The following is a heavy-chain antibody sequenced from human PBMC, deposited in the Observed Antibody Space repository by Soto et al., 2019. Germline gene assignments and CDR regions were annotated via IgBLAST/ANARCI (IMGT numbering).Heavy chain of an antibody. J-gene: IGHJ6*03. CDR1: GYTFTSYD. D-gene: IGHD3-3*01. CDR2: MNPNSGNT. CDR3: ARSGVGLELSDYMDV. V-gene: IGHV1-8*01. Sequence: QVQLVQSGAEVKKPGASVKVSCKASGYTFTSYDINWVRQATGQGLEWMGWMNPNSGNTGYAHKFKGRVTMTRNTSISTAYMELSSLRSEDTAVYYCARSGVGLELSDYMDVWGKGTTVNVSS.